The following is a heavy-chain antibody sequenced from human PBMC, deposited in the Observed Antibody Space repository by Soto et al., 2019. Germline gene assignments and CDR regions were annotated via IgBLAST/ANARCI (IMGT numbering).Heavy chain of an antibody. CDR1: GFTFSSYA. Sequence: GSLRLSCAASGFTFSSYAMHWVRQAPGKGLEWVAVISYDGSNKYYADSVKGRFTISRDNSKNTLYLQMNSLRAEDTAVYYCAREYSYGYADYWGQGTLVTVSS. CDR3: AREYSYGYADY. V-gene: IGHV3-30-3*01. J-gene: IGHJ4*02. D-gene: IGHD5-18*01. CDR2: ISYDGSNK.